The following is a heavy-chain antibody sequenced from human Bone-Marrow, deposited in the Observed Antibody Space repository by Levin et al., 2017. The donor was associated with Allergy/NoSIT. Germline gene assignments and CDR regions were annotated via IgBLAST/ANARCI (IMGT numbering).Heavy chain of an antibody. CDR2: ISYDGKKN. Sequence: PGGSLRLSCAASGFLFSGYTMHWVRQAPGKGLEWVAVISYDGKKNSYADSVKGRFTISRDNSKNTLSLQMNSLRGEDTAVYYCANSIKGVWGQGTTVTVSS. CDR1: GFLFSGYT. V-gene: IGHV3-30*04. D-gene: IGHD3-3*02. J-gene: IGHJ6*02. CDR3: ANSIKGV.